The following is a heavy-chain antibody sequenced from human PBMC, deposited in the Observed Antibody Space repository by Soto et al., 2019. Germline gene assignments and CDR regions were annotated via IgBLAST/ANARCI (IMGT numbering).Heavy chain of an antibody. CDR1: GFTFDDYA. J-gene: IGHJ4*02. D-gene: IGHD1-26*01. V-gene: IGHV3-9*01. CDR2: ISWNSGSI. Sequence: GGSLRLSCAASGFTFDDYAMHWVRQAPGKGLEWVSGISWNSGSIGYADSVKGRFTISRDNAKSSLYLQMNSLRAEDTALYYCAKAAAPSIVGATNFDYWGQGTLVTVSS. CDR3: AKAAAPSIVGATNFDY.